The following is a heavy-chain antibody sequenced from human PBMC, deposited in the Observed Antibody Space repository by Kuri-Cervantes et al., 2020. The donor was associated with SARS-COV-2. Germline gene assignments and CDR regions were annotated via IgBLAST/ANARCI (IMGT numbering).Heavy chain of an antibody. J-gene: IGHJ6*02. CDR2: TYGGGNA. CDR3: AGGFAMVRSMDV. D-gene: IGHD3-10*01. CDR1: GFTVSRNY. Sequence: GGSLRLSCAVSGFTVSRNYMSWVRQAPGKGLEWVSVTYGGGNAYYADSVKGRFTISTDDSKNTLYLQLNSLRAEDSAVYYCAGGFAMVRSMDVWGQGTTVTVSS. V-gene: IGHV3-53*01.